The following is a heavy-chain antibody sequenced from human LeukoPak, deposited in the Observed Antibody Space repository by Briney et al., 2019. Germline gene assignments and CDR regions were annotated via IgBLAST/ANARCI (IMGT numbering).Heavy chain of an antibody. CDR2: MNPTSGHA. D-gene: IGHD3-10*01. V-gene: IGHV1-8*01. Sequence: ASVKVSCKASGYTFTSYDINWVRQATGQGLEWMGWMNPTSGHAGYAQKFQGRVTMTRDTSITTAYMELNSLTSDDTAVYCCASSPVGVRKKHDFWGQGTLVIVSS. J-gene: IGHJ4*02. CDR1: GYTFTSYD. CDR3: ASSPVGVRKKHDF.